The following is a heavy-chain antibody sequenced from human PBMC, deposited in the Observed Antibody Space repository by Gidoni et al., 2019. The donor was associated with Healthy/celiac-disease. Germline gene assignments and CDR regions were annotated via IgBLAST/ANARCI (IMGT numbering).Heavy chain of an antibody. D-gene: IGHD3-10*01. CDR2: IKQDGSEK. V-gene: IGHV3-7*04. J-gene: IGHJ4*02. Sequence: EVQLVESGGGLVQPGGSLRLSCAASGFTFSSYWSSWVRQAPGKGLGWVANIKQDGSEKYYVDSVKGRFTISRDNAKNSLYLQMNSLRAEDTAVYYCARGGKDFGSNWGQGTLVTVSS. CDR3: ARGGKDFGSN. CDR1: GFTFSSYW.